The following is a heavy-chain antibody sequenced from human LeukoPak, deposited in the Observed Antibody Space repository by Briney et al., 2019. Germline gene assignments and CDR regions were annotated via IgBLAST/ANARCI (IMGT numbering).Heavy chain of an antibody. V-gene: IGHV4-4*02. CDR2: IYHSGST. D-gene: IGHD3-22*01. CDR1: GGSISSSNW. CDR3: ARGRRYYYDSSGYSLFDY. J-gene: IGHJ4*02. Sequence: SETLSLTCAVSGGSISSSNWWSWVRQPPGKGLEWIGEIYHSGSTNYNPSLKSRVTISVDKSKNQFSLKLSSVTAADTAVYYCARGRRYYYDSSGYSLFDYWGQGTLVTVSS.